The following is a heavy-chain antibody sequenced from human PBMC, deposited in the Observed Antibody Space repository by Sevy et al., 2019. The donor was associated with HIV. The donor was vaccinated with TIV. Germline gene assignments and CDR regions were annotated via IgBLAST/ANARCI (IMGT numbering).Heavy chain of an antibody. D-gene: IGHD2-21*02. J-gene: IGHJ4*02. CDR2: ISGRDGRT. CDR3: TKVARELTEFGH. V-gene: IGHV3-23*01. CDR1: GFDFSNDA. Sequence: GGSLRLSCAASGFDFSNDAMAWVRQAPGKGLEWVSTISGRDGRTSYADSVKGRFAISRDNSKNTQYLQMDSLRDEDTALYYCTKVARELTEFGHWGQGTLVTASS.